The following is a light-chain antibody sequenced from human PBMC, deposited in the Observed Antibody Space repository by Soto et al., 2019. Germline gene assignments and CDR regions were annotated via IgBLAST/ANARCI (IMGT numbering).Light chain of an antibody. CDR3: QQYDNHLT. CDR1: QDISRY. Sequence: DIQLTQTPSYLSASVGDRVTITCQASQDISRYLNWYQQKPGKAPKFLIYDASNLETGVPSRFSGTGSGTYFTFTISSLQPEDIGTYYCQQYDNHLTFGGGTRVEIK. CDR2: DAS. J-gene: IGKJ4*01. V-gene: IGKV1-33*01.